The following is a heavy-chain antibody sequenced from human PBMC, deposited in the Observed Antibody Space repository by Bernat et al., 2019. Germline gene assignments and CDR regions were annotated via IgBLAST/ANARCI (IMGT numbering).Heavy chain of an antibody. J-gene: IGHJ2*01. V-gene: IGHV3-66*04. D-gene: IGHD5-24*01. Sequence: EVQLVESGGGLVQPGGSLRLSCAASGFTVSSNYMSWVRQAPGQGLEWVSVIYSGGSTYYADSVKGRFTISRDNSKNTLYLQMNSLRAEDTAVYYCARLDGYLPRELWYFDLWGRGTLVTVSS. CDR2: IYSGGST. CDR1: GFTVSSNY. CDR3: ARLDGYLPRELWYFDL.